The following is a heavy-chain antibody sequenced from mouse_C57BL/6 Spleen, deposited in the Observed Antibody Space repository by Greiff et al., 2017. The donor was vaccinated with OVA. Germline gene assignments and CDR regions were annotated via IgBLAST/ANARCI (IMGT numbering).Heavy chain of an antibody. CDR1: GFTFSDAW. Sequence: EVMLVESGGGLVQPGGSMKLSCAASGFTFSDAWMDWVRQSPEKGLEWVAEIRNKANNHATYYAESVKGRFTISRDDSKSSVYLQMNSLRAEDTGIYYCTSPYDYDGWFAYWGQGTLVTVSA. V-gene: IGHV6-6*01. D-gene: IGHD2-4*01. CDR3: TSPYDYDGWFAY. CDR2: IRNKANNHAT. J-gene: IGHJ3*01.